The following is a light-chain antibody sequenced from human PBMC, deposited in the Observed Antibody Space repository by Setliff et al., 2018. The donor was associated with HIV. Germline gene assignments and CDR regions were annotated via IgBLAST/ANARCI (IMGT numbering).Light chain of an antibody. Sequence: QSALTQPRSVSGSPGQSVTISCTGTSSDVGNYNYVSWYQHHPGKAPKLMIYDVSKRPSGVPDRFPGSKSGKTASLTISGLQAEDEADYYCCSYAGSYTLGVFGTGTKVNVL. CDR1: SSDVGNYNY. CDR2: DVS. J-gene: IGLJ1*01. V-gene: IGLV2-11*01. CDR3: CSYAGSYTLGV.